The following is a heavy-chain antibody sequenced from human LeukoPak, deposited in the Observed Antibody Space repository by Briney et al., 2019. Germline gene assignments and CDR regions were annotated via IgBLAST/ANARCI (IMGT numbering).Heavy chain of an antibody. CDR2: MNPNSGNT. CDR3: ARQSLDGGSCYDH. V-gene: IGHV1-8*01. J-gene: IGHJ5*02. CDR1: GYSFSTFD. D-gene: IGHD2-15*01. Sequence: GASVKVSCKASGYSFSTFDINWVRQAPGQGPEWMGWMNPNSGNTGYAQKFQGRVTLTRSTSMTTAYMELSSLRFEDTAVYYCARQSLDGGSCYDHWGQGTPVTVSS.